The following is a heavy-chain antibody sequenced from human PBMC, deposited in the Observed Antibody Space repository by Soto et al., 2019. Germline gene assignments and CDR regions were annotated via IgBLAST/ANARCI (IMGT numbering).Heavy chain of an antibody. CDR2: IYYSGST. CDR1: GGSISSYY. CDR3: ARALILTGYYIHDAFDI. V-gene: IGHV4-59*01. J-gene: IGHJ3*02. D-gene: IGHD3-9*01. Sequence: QVQLQESGPGLVKPSETLSLTCTVSGGSISSYYWSWIRQPPGKGLEWIGYIYYSGSTNYNPSLKSRVTRSVDTSKNQSSLKLSYVTAAETAVYYCARALILTGYYIHDAFDIWGQGTMVTVSS.